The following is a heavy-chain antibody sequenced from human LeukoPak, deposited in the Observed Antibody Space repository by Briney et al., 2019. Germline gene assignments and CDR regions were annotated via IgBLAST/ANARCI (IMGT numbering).Heavy chain of an antibody. V-gene: IGHV3-13*01. CDR3: VREARGYHYTYFDY. CDR2: VSAGHHA. CDR1: GFTLGGHD. Sequence: GGALRLSCTASGFTLGGHDMHWVRQTPGDGLEWVAAVSAGHHAFYAGSVKGRFTVSREDAKNSLYLQMNSLRAGDTAVYYCVREARGYHYTYFDYWGQGSLVTVSS. D-gene: IGHD5-18*01. J-gene: IGHJ4*02.